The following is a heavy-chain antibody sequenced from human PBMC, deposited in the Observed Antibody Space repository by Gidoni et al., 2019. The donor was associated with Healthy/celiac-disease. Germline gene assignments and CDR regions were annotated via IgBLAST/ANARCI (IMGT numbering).Heavy chain of an antibody. CDR3: ARSPPVRGELLYYFDY. Sequence: QVQLVQSGAEVKKPGASVKVSCKASGYTFTSYAMHWVRQAPGQRLEWMGWINAGNGNTKYSQKFQGRVTITRDTSASIAYMELSSLRSEDTAVYYCARSPPVRGELLYYFDYWGQGTLVTVSS. CDR1: GYTFTSYA. CDR2: INAGNGNT. D-gene: IGHD1-7*01. J-gene: IGHJ4*02. V-gene: IGHV1-3*01.